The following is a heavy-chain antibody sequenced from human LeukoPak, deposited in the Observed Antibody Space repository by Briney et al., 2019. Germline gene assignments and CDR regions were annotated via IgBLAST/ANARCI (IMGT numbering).Heavy chain of an antibody. CDR3: ARGLYCSGSSCYMGGNWFDP. D-gene: IGHD2-2*02. V-gene: IGHV1-8*03. CDR2: ISPYSGDT. Sequence: GASVKVSCKASGYTFTSYGISWVRLAPGQGLEWMGWISPYSGDTGYAQKFQGRVTITRNTSISTAYMELSSLRSEDTAVYYCARGLYCSGSSCYMGGNWFDPWGQGTLVTVSS. CDR1: GYTFTSYG. J-gene: IGHJ5*02.